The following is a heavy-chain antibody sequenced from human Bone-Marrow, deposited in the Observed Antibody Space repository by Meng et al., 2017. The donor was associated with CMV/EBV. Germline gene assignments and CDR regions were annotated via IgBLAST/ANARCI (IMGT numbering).Heavy chain of an antibody. CDR3: AKSGGAYSSLNYFDY. Sequence: GESLKISCAASGFTFSSYAMHWVRQAPGKGLEWVAVIWYDGSNKYYADSVKGRFTISRDNSKNTLYLQMNSLRAEDTAVYYCAKSGGAYSSLNYFDYWGQGTLVTVSS. CDR2: IWYDGSNK. V-gene: IGHV3-33*06. J-gene: IGHJ4*02. CDR1: GFTFSSYA. D-gene: IGHD6-6*01.